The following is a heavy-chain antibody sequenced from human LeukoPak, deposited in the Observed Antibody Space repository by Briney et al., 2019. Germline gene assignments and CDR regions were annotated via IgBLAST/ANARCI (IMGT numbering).Heavy chain of an antibody. D-gene: IGHD3-22*01. CDR3: ARSGFVVWRGWFDP. Sequence: SETLSLTCAVYGGSFSGYYWSWIRQPPGKGLEWIGEINHSGSTNYNPSLKSRVTISVDTSKNQFSLKLSSVTAADTAVYYCARSGFVVWRGWFDPWGQGTLVTVSS. J-gene: IGHJ5*02. CDR1: GGSFSGYY. V-gene: IGHV4-34*01. CDR2: INHSGST.